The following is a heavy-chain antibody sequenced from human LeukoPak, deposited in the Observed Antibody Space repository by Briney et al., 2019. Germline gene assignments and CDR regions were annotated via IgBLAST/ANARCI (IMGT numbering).Heavy chain of an antibody. D-gene: IGHD6-19*01. CDR1: GFTFSSYW. CDR3: ARAIAVAGRGYYYYYMDV. V-gene: IGHV3-7*01. J-gene: IGHJ6*03. CDR2: IKQDGSEK. Sequence: GGSLRLSCAASGFTFSSYWMSWVRQAPGKGLEWVANIKQDGSEKYYVDSVKGRFTISRDNAKNSLYLQMNSLRAEDTAVYYCARAIAVAGRGYYYYYMDVWGKGTTVTVSS.